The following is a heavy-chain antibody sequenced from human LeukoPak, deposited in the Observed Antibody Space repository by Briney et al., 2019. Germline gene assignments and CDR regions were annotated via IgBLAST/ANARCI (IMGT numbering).Heavy chain of an antibody. V-gene: IGHV3-23*01. D-gene: IGHD3-22*01. J-gene: IGHJ4*02. CDR2: ISGSGGST. Sequence: GGSLRLSCAASGFTFSSYAMSWVRQAPGEGLEWVSAISGSGGSTYYADSVKGRFTISRDNSKNTLYLQMNSLRAEDTAVYYCAKIRVTYYYDSSGYYYSYWGQGTLVTVSS. CDR1: GFTFSSYA. CDR3: AKIRVTYYYDSSGYYYSY.